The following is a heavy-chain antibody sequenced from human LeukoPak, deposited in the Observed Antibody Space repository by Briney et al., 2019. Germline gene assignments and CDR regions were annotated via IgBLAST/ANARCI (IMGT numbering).Heavy chain of an antibody. CDR3: ARGNGNVGGRLDP. CDR1: GFSVSGIH. V-gene: IGHV3-66*01. D-gene: IGHD4-23*01. Sequence: GGSLRLSCAASGFSVSGIHMNWVRQAPGKDLEWVSGLYSGGATYYADSMGGRFTISRDPSKNTLYLQMTSLRVDDTAIYYCARGNGNVGGRLDPWGQGTRVTVSS. J-gene: IGHJ5*02. CDR2: LYSGGAT.